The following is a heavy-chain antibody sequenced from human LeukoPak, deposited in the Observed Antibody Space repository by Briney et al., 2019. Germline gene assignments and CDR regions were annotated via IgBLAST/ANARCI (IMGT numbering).Heavy chain of an antibody. J-gene: IGHJ4*02. Sequence: GGSLRLSCAASGFTFSSYSMNWVRQAPGKGLEWVSDINWNGGSTGYADSVKGRFTISRDNAKNSLYLQMNSLRAEDTALYYCARDSWYGDYALDYWGQGTLVTVSS. V-gene: IGHV3-20*04. CDR3: ARDSWYGDYALDY. CDR2: INWNGGST. CDR1: GFTFSSYS. D-gene: IGHD4-17*01.